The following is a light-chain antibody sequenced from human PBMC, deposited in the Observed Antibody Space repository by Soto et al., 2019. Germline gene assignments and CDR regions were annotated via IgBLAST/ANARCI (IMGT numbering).Light chain of an antibody. Sequence: DIVMTQSPDSLAVSLGETATINCKSSRSVLYNSNNKNYFAWFQQKPGQPPRLLLYWASTRESGVPDRFSGSGSGTDFTLTISSLQAEDVAVYYCQQYYTTPRTFGQGTKLEI. CDR3: QQYYTTPRT. CDR1: RSVLYNSNNKNY. J-gene: IGKJ2*01. CDR2: WAS. V-gene: IGKV4-1*01.